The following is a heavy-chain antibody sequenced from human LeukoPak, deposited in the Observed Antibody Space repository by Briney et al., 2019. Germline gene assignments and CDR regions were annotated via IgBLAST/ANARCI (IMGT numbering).Heavy chain of an antibody. CDR1: GFTFSDYN. CDR2: ISRSGSTK. V-gene: IGHV3-11*01. Sequence: GGSLRLSCVASGFTFSDYNMRWIRQAPGKGLEWVSSISRSGSTKYYADSVKGRFTISRDNAKNSLFLQMNSLRAEDTAVYYCARVLRYCSGGNCYSGGLGYMDVWGKGTTVTISS. D-gene: IGHD2-15*01. CDR3: ARVLRYCSGGNCYSGGLGYMDV. J-gene: IGHJ6*03.